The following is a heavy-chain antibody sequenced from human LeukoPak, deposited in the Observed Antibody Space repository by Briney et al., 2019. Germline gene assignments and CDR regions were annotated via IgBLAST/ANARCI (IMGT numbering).Heavy chain of an antibody. J-gene: IGHJ4*02. CDR3: AKEGVTTAGILDF. V-gene: IGHV3-30*02. D-gene: IGHD6-13*01. CDR1: GFTFSSYA. Sequence: SGGSLRLSCAASGFTFSSYAMSWVRQAPGKGLEWVAFVRYDGSDKYYADSVRGRFTISRDNSKNTLYLQMNSLRTEDTAVYYCAKEGVTTAGILDFWGQGTLVTVSS. CDR2: VRYDGSDK.